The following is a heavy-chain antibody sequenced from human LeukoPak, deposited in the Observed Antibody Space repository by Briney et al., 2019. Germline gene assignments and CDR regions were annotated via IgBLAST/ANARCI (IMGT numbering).Heavy chain of an antibody. CDR2: IHPGDSDT. Sequence: GESLKISCKGSGYSFSSNWIGWVRQMPGKGLEWMGIIHPGDSDTRFSPSFQGQVTTSADKSISTAYLQWSSLKASDTAMYYCARQDAGSYGYFAYWGQGTLVTVSS. CDR3: ARQDAGSYGYFAY. J-gene: IGHJ4*02. CDR1: GYSFSSNW. D-gene: IGHD3-10*01. V-gene: IGHV5-51*01.